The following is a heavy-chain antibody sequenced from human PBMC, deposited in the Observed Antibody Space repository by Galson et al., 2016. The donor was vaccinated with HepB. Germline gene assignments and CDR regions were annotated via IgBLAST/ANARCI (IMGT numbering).Heavy chain of an antibody. CDR3: ARGSRSGQREPPF. J-gene: IGHJ4*02. D-gene: IGHD2-15*01. Sequence: SLRLSCAASGFIFSSYAMSWVRQAPGKGLEWVSGVVGAGDRAYYADSVKGRFTASRDNPKNTLYLQMNSLRAEDTAVDYCARGSRSGQREPPFWGQGTLVTVSS. V-gene: IGHV3-23*01. CDR2: VVGAGDRA. CDR1: GFIFSSYA.